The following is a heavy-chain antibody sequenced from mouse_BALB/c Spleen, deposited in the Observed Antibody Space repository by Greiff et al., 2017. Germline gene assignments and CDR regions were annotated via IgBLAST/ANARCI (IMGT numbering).Heavy chain of an antibody. CDR2: IDPENGDT. CDR3: NGGPLYAMDY. Sequence: VQLQQSGAELVRSGASVKLSCTASGFNIKDYYMHWVKQRPEQGLEWIGWIDPENGDTEYAPKFQGKATMTADTSSNTAYLQLSSLTSEDTAVYYCNGGPLYAMDYWGQGTSVTVSS. V-gene: IGHV14-4*02. CDR1: GFNIKDYY. J-gene: IGHJ4*01. D-gene: IGHD3-3*01.